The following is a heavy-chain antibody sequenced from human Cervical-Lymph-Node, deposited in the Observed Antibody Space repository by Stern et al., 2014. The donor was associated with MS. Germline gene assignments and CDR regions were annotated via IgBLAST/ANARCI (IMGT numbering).Heavy chain of an antibody. D-gene: IGHD2-15*01. Sequence: VQLVQSGAEVKKPGSSVKVSCKASGGTFSTFAISWVRQAPGQGLEWLGGIIPLFGTANYAQKFQGRVTFTADESTSTGYMELRSLRSDDTAVYYCTRHQEGIVASWGQGTLVTVSS. CDR1: GGTFSTFA. CDR2: IIPLFGTA. J-gene: IGHJ5*02. CDR3: TRHQEGIVAS. V-gene: IGHV1-69*01.